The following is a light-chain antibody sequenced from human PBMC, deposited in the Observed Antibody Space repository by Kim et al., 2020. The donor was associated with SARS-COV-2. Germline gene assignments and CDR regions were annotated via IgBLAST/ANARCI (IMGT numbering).Light chain of an antibody. CDR3: QQYAYLRT. CDR1: QSVNNNY. Sequence: EIVVTQSPGTLSLSPGERATISCRASQSVNNNYFSWYQQKPGQAPRLLIYHASRRAPGIPDRFSGSGSGTDFTLTISRLEPEDFAVYYCQQYAYLRTFGQGTKVDIK. V-gene: IGKV3-20*01. J-gene: IGKJ1*01. CDR2: HAS.